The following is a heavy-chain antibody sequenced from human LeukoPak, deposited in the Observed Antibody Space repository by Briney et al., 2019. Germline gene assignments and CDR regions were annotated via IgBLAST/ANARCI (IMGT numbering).Heavy chain of an antibody. D-gene: IGHD2-2*01. Sequence: PSETLSLTCTVSGGSISSGAYYWSWIRQHPGKGLEWIGYIYYSGSTYYNPSLKSRVTISVDTSKNQFSLKLSSVTAADTAVYYCAVSYQLLHNWFDSWGQGTLVTVSS. CDR1: GGSISSGAYY. V-gene: IGHV4-31*03. J-gene: IGHJ5*01. CDR2: IYYSGST. CDR3: AVSYQLLHNWFDS.